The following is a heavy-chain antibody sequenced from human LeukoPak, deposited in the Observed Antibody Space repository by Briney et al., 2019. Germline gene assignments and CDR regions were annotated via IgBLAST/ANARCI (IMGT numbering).Heavy chain of an antibody. CDR2: ISGSGGST. J-gene: IGHJ1*01. D-gene: IGHD2-15*01. CDR1: GFTFGSYA. Sequence: GGYLRLSCAASGFTFGSYAMSWVRQAPGKGLEWVSAISGSGGSTYYADSVKGRFTISRDNSKNTLYLQMNSLRAEDTAVYYCAKWSGIVVVVAAEYFQHWGQGTLVTVSS. CDR3: AKWSGIVVVVAAEYFQH. V-gene: IGHV3-23*01.